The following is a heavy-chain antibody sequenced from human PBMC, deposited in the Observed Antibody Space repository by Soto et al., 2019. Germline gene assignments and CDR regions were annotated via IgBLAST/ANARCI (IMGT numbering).Heavy chain of an antibody. J-gene: IGHJ6*02. Sequence: QVQLVKSGAEVKKPGSSVKVSCKASGGTFGSYAISWVRQAPGQGLEWMGGIIPIPVTANYAQKFKGRVTIAADESTSTAYMELSSLRSEDTAVYYCARSQGSSTSLEIYYYYYYGMDVWGQGTTVTVSS. CDR1: GGTFGSYA. CDR2: IIPIPVTA. V-gene: IGHV1-69*01. CDR3: ARSQGSSTSLEIYYYYYYGMDV. D-gene: IGHD2-2*01.